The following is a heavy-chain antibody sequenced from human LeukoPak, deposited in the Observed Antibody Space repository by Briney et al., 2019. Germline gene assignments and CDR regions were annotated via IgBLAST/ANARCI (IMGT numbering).Heavy chain of an antibody. J-gene: IGHJ4*01. CDR2: ISSGSYI. Sequence: GGSLRLSCAASGFTFNSYNMNWVRQAPGRGLEWVASISSGSYIFSGDSVKGRFTISRDNSNNTIFLPMDSLRVEGTAIYYCVGGGEDFFDYWGHGTLV. CDR1: GFTFNSYN. CDR3: VGGGEDFFDY. V-gene: IGHV3-21*04.